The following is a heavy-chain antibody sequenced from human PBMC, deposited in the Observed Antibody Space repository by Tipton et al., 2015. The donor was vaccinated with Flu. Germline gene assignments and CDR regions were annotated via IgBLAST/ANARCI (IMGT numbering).Heavy chain of an antibody. V-gene: IGHV4-4*02. J-gene: IGHJ5*02. CDR1: GGSISNNNW. CDR2: IHHSGST. CDR3: ARRDYSNYVSDPKNWFDP. Sequence: TLSLTCAVSGGSISNNNWWSWVRQPPGKGLEWIGDIHHSGSTNYNPSLKSRVTISVDKSKNQFSLKMKSVTATDMAVYYCARRDYSNYVSDPKNWFDPWGQGTLVAVSS. D-gene: IGHD4-11*01.